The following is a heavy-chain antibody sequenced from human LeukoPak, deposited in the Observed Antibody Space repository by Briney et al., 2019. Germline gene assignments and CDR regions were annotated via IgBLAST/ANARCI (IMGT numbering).Heavy chain of an antibody. CDR2: ISGSGGST. D-gene: IGHD2-15*01. V-gene: IGHV3-23*01. Sequence: AGGSLRLSCAASGFTFSSYGMSWVRQAPGKGLEWVSAISGSGGSTYYADSVKGRFTISRDNAKNSLYLQMNSLRAEDTAVYYCARVDGSCSGGSCPSGNWFDPWGQGTLVTVSS. CDR1: GFTFSSYG. J-gene: IGHJ5*02. CDR3: ARVDGSCSGGSCPSGNWFDP.